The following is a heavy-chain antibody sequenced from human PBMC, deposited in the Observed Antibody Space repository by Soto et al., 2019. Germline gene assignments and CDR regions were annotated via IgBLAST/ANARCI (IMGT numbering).Heavy chain of an antibody. CDR2: ISYDGNNK. CDR1: EFTFSNYA. Sequence: GGSLRLSCAASEFTFSNYAMRWVRQAPGKGLQWLAVISYDGNNKYYADSVEGRFTISRDNSKNTVYFQMNSLRLEDTAVYYCARGPSYSDSYFDHWGQGTLVTVSS. J-gene: IGHJ4*02. CDR3: ARGPSYSDSYFDH. V-gene: IGHV3-30*03. D-gene: IGHD4-17*01.